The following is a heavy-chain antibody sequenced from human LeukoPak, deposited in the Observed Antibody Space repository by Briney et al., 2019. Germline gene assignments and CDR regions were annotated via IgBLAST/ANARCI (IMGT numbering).Heavy chain of an antibody. CDR1: GGSISSYY. V-gene: IGHV4-59*08. CDR2: IYYSGST. D-gene: IGHD2-15*01. Sequence: SETLSLTCTVSGGSISSYYWSWIRQPPGKGLEWIGYIYYSGSTHYNPSLKSRVTISVDTSKNQFSLKLSSVTAADTAVYYCARHAGYCSGGSCYSNYYYGMDVWGQGTTVTVSS. CDR3: ARHAGYCSGGSCYSNYYYGMDV. J-gene: IGHJ6*02.